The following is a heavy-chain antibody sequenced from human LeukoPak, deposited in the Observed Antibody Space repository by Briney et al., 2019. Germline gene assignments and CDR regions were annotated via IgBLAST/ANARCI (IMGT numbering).Heavy chain of an antibody. J-gene: IGHJ6*03. D-gene: IGHD1-14*01. CDR2: IYYSGST. V-gene: IGHV4-30-4*08. Sequence: TSETLSLTRTVSGGSISGGDYYWSWIRQPPGKGLEWIGYIYYSGSTYYNPSLKSRVTISVDTSKNQFSLKLSSVTDEDTRVYYCARVNHDYYYYTEVWGKGATVTVSS. CDR3: ARVNHDYYYYTEV. CDR1: GGSISGGDYY.